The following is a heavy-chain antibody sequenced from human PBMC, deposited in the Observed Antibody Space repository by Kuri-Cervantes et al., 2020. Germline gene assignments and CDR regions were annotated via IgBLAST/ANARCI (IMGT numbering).Heavy chain of an antibody. Sequence: SETLSLTCAVYGGSFSGYYWSWIRQPPGKGLEWIGEINHSGSTNYNPSPKSRVTISVDTSKNQFSLKLSSVTAADTAVYYCAGEVYAPDPFDIWGQGTVVTVSS. CDR2: INHSGST. D-gene: IGHD2-8*01. CDR1: GGSFSGYY. CDR3: AGEVYAPDPFDI. J-gene: IGHJ3*02. V-gene: IGHV4-34*01.